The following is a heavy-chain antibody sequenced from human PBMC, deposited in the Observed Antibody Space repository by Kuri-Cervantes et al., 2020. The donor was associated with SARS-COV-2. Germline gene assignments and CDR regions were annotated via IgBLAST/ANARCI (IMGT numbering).Heavy chain of an antibody. V-gene: IGHV1-8*01. Sequence: ASVKDSCKAPETTFPNYDINWVRQATGQGLEWMGMVKTNSGNTLYAQFFQGRVTMTRDTSTSTVYMELSSLTSEDTAIYYCYCAPKEGFDSWGQGTLVTVSS. CDR2: VKTNSGNT. CDR3: YCAPKEGFDS. D-gene: IGHD2-21*01. J-gene: IGHJ4*02. CDR1: ETTFPNYD.